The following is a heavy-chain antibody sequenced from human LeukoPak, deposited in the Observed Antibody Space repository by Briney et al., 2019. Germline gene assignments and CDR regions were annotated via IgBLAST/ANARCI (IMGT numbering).Heavy chain of an antibody. Sequence: GGSLRLSCAASGFTFSNAWMSWVRQAPGKGLEWVGHIKSKTDGGTTDYAAPVKGRFTISRDDSKNTLYLQMNSLKTEDTAVYYCARAGDGSGNFYYYFDYWGQGTLVTVSS. CDR2: IKSKTDGGTT. CDR3: ARAGDGSGNFYYYFDY. D-gene: IGHD3-10*01. CDR1: GFTFSNAW. V-gene: IGHV3-15*01. J-gene: IGHJ4*02.